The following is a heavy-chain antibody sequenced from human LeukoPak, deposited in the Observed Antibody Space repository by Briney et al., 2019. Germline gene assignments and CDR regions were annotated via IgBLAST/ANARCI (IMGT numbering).Heavy chain of an antibody. CDR2: IYYSGST. J-gene: IGHJ4*02. CDR1: GGSISSSSYY. CDR3: ARDPGIAAAGNDY. V-gene: IGHV4-39*07. D-gene: IGHD6-13*01. Sequence: PSETLSLTCTVSGGSISSSSYYWGWIRQPPGKGLEWIGSIYYSGSTYYNPSLKSRVTISVDTSKNQFSLKLSSVTAADTAVYYCARDPGIAAAGNDYWGQGTLVTVSS.